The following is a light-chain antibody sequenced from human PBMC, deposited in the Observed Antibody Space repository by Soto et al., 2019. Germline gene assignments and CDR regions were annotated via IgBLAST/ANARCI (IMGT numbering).Light chain of an antibody. V-gene: IGLV1-44*01. CDR3: AVWDDSLNGPV. CDR1: TSNIGTNT. Sequence: HSVLTQPPSASGTPGQRVTISCSGSTSNIGTNTVNWYQQLPGTSPKILIYSNSQRPSGVPDRFSGSKSGTSASLAISGLQYDDESDYYCAVWDDSLNGPVFGGGTKLTVL. J-gene: IGLJ2*01. CDR2: SNS.